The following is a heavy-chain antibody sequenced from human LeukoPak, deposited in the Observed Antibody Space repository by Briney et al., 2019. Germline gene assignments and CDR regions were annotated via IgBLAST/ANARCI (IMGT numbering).Heavy chain of an antibody. J-gene: IGHJ1*01. V-gene: IGHV3-21*01. CDR1: GFSFTSYS. CDR3: ARDANWGSGY. CDR2: ISSSSSYR. D-gene: IGHD7-27*01. Sequence: GGSLRLSCAASGFSFTSYSMIWVRQAPGKGLEWVSCISSSSSYRSYADSVKGRFTNSRDNAKNSLYLQMNSLRAEDTAVYYCARDANWGSGYWGQGTLVTVSS.